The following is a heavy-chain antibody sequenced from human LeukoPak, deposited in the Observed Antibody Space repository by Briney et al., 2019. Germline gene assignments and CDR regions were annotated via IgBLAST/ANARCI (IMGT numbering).Heavy chain of an antibody. D-gene: IGHD3-9*01. J-gene: IGHJ4*02. V-gene: IGHV3-48*01. CDR1: GFTFSSYS. CDR3: ARDREYYDILTGYYNLIDY. CDR2: ISSSSSTI. Sequence: PGGSLRLSCAASGFTFSSYSMNWVRQAPGKGLEWVSYISSSSSTIYYADSVKGRFTISRDNAKNSLYLQMNSLRAEDTAVYYCARDREYYDILTGYYNLIDYWGQGTLVTVSS.